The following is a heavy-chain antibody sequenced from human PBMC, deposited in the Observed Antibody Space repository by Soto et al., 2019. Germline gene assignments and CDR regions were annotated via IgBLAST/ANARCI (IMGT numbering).Heavy chain of an antibody. CDR1: GDSVSSNTVA. CDR3: AGGATGYFDD. J-gene: IGHJ4*02. V-gene: IGHV6-1*01. Sequence: SQTLSLTCAISGDSVSSNTVAWNWIRQSPSRGLEWLGRTYYRSKWYDDYAESVKSRITINPDTSKNQFSLQLNSVTPEDTAVYYCAGGATGYFDDWGQGTLVTVSS. CDR2: TYYRSKWYD. D-gene: IGHD1-26*01.